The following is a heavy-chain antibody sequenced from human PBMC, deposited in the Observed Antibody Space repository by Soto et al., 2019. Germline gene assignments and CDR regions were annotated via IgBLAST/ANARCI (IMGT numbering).Heavy chain of an antibody. CDR2: ISSSSSTI. CDR3: ARASYIVLMVYDQGLGAFDI. V-gene: IGHV3-48*02. J-gene: IGHJ3*02. Sequence: EVQLVESGGGLVQPGGSLRLSCAASGFTFSSYSMNWVRQAPGKGLEWVSYISSSSSTIYYADSVKGRFTISRDNAKNSLYLQMNSLRDEDTAVYYCARASYIVLMVYDQGLGAFDIWGQGTMVTVSS. CDR1: GFTFSSYS. D-gene: IGHD2-8*01.